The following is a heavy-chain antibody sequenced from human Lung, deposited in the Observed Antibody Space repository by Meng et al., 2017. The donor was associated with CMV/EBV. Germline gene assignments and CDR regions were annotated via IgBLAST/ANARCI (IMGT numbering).Heavy chain of an antibody. CDR2: TYYRSKWYN. J-gene: IGHJ4*02. V-gene: IGHV6-1*01. CDR1: GDSVSSNSVA. D-gene: IGHD1-1*01. CDR3: ASGYSHRFDY. Sequence: SQTXXLTCAISGDSVSSNSVAWNWIRQSPSRGLEWLGRTYYRSKWYNDYAVSVKSRITINPDTSKNQFSLQLKSVTPEDTAVYYCASGYSHRFDYLGQGTLVTVSS.